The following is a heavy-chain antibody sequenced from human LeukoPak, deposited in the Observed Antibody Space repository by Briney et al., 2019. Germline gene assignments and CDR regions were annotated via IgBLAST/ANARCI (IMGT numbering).Heavy chain of an antibody. D-gene: IGHD4-17*01. CDR1: GGSISGGGYS. CDR2: IYHSGGT. J-gene: IGHJ3*02. V-gene: IGHV4-30-2*01. CDR3: ASADYANTRGAFDI. Sequence: PSQTLSLTCAVSGGSISGGGYSWSWIRQPPGKGLEWIGYIYHSGGTYYNPSLKSRVTISVDRSRNQFSLKLSSVTAADTAVYYCASADYANTRGAFDIWGQGTMVTVSS.